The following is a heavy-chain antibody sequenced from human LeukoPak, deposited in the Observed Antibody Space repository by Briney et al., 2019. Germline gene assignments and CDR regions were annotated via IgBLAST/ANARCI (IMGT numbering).Heavy chain of an antibody. CDR1: RFTFSSYT. Sequence: PGGSLRLSCAASRFTFSSYTLNWVRQAPGQGLQGVSSISSSSSSIYYADSVKGRFTISRDNAKNSLYLQMNSLGAGDTAVYYCARGSWNYAFDIWGQGTMVTVSS. D-gene: IGHD1-7*01. V-gene: IGHV3-21*01. CDR3: ARGSWNYAFDI. CDR2: ISSSSSSI. J-gene: IGHJ3*02.